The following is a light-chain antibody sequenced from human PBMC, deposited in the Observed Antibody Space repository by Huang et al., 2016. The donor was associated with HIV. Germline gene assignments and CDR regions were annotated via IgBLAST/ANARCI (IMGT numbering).Light chain of an antibody. CDR2: GAS. Sequence: DIQMTQSPSSLSASVGDRVTVTCRASQSIGNYLNWYQQKPGKAPKLLIYGASSLQSGVPSRFICSGSGTVFILSITSLQPEDFATYYCQQSYNSWTFGQGTKVDIK. V-gene: IGKV1-39*01. CDR1: QSIGNY. CDR3: QQSYNSWT. J-gene: IGKJ1*01.